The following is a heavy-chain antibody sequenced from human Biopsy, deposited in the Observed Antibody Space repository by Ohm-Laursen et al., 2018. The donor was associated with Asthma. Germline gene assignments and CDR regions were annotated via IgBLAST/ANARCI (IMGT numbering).Heavy chain of an antibody. V-gene: IGHV1-3*01. CDR3: ARDLRYSSGWYPDAFDI. CDR2: INAGNGNT. CDR1: GYTFINYA. D-gene: IGHD6-19*01. J-gene: IGHJ3*02. Sequence: GSSVKVSCKPSGYTFINYAIHWVRQAPGQRLEWMGWINAGNGNTKYSQKFQGRVTITRDTSASTAYMELSSLRSEDTAVYYCARDLRYSSGWYPDAFDIWGQGTMVTVSS.